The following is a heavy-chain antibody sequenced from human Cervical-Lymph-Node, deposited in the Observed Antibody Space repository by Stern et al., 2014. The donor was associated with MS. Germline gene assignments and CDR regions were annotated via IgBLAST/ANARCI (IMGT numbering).Heavy chain of an antibody. J-gene: IGHJ4*02. V-gene: IGHV1-69*06. CDR3: ARVSGTGMFYFDY. Sequence: VQLVESGAEVKKPGSSVKVSCKASGGTFTTSAIIWVRQAVGQGLEWMGGIIPIFGTANYAPRFQGRVTIPADRSTSTVYMELSSLRSDDTAVFYCARVSGTGMFYFDYWGQGTLVTVSS. CDR1: GGTFTTSA. CDR2: IIPIFGTA. D-gene: IGHD1-1*01.